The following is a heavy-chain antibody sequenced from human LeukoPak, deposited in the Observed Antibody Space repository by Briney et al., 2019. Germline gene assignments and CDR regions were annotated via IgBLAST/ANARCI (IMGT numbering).Heavy chain of an antibody. Sequence: GASVTVSCTASGYTFTGYYMHWVRQAPGQGLEWMGWINPNSGGTNYAQKFQGRVTMTRDTSISTAYMELSRLRSDDTAVYYCARGSHRATGTTVDWFDPWGQGTLVTVSS. CDR3: ARGSHRATGTTVDWFDP. V-gene: IGHV1-2*02. J-gene: IGHJ5*02. D-gene: IGHD1-1*01. CDR1: GYTFTGYY. CDR2: INPNSGGT.